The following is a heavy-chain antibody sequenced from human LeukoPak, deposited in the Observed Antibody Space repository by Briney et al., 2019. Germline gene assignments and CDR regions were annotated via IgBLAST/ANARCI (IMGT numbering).Heavy chain of an antibody. Sequence: GSLRLSCAASGFTFSSYGMHWVRQAPGNGLEGVAGIAYDGSNKYYADSVKGRFTISRDNSKNTLYLQMNSLRAEDTAVYYCATSAPNYGDYVLWDYWGQGTLVTVSS. CDR3: ATSAPNYGDYVLWDY. D-gene: IGHD4-17*01. J-gene: IGHJ4*02. V-gene: IGHV3-30*03. CDR2: IAYDGSNK. CDR1: GFTFSSYG.